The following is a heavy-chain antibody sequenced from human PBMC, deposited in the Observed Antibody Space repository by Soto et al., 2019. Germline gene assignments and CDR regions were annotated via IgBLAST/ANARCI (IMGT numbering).Heavy chain of an antibody. CDR1: GGTIRSPDW. CDR3: ARGRGRYSSGWSWFDP. J-gene: IGHJ5*02. Sequence: SETLSLTCGVSGGTIRSPDWWTWVGQPPGKGLEWIGEIFQSGSTNYTPSLESRVTISVDKSKNQFSLTLTSVTAADTAVYFCARGRGRYSSGWSWFDPWGQGILVTVSS. CDR2: IFQSGST. D-gene: IGHD6-19*01. V-gene: IGHV4-4*02.